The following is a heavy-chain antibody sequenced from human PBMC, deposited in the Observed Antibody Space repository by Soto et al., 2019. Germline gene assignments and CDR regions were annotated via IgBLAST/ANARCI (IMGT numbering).Heavy chain of an antibody. CDR1: GYTFISYG. CDR3: AITKGEVIAAAVTVRYCMCV. CDR2: ISAYNGNT. V-gene: IGHV1-18*01. D-gene: IGHD6-13*01. Sequence: QVQLVQSGAEVKKPGASVKVSCKASGYTFISYGISWVRQAPGQGLEWMGWISAYNGNTNYAQKFQGRVTMSTDTSTSKVDMERMSLISDDTAVYDCAITKGEVIAAAVTVRYCMCVCGQGTTVTVSS. J-gene: IGHJ6*02.